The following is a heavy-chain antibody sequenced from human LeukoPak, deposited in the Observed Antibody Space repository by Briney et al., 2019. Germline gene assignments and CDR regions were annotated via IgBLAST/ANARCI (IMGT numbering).Heavy chain of an antibody. CDR3: ARVLRGSGSYYPFDY. Sequence: GGSLRLSCAASGFTFSSYSMNWVRQAPGKGLEWVSSISSSSSYIYYADSVKGRFTISRDNAKNSLYLQMNSLRAEDTAVYYCARVLRGSGSYYPFDYWGQGTLVTVSS. CDR2: ISSSSSYI. V-gene: IGHV3-21*01. CDR1: GFTFSSYS. J-gene: IGHJ4*02. D-gene: IGHD3-10*01.